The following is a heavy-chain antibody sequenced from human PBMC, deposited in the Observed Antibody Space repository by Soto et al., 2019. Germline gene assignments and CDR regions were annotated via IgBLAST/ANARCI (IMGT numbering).Heavy chain of an antibody. CDR2: IRCSGGST. D-gene: IGHD2-15*01. J-gene: IGHJ4*02. V-gene: IGHV3-23*01. CDR1: GFTLSSHS. Sequence: GGSLRLSCVASGFTLSSHSMIWARQVPGEGREWVSAIRCSGGSTYYADSVKGRFTISRDNSKNTLYLQMNSLRAEDTAVYYCAKGFPPFDVVVVAATMVTDYWGQGTLVTVSS. CDR3: AKGFPPFDVVVVAATMVTDY.